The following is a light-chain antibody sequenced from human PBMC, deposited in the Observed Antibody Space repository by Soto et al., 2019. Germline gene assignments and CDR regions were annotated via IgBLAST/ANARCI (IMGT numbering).Light chain of an antibody. CDR1: SSDVGGYNY. Sequence: QSALTQPASVSGSPGQSITISCTGTSSDVGGYNYVSWYQQHPGKAPKLMIYDVNNRPSGVSDRFSGSKSGNTASLTISGLQAEDEAHYYCSSYTGSNTEVFGGGTKLTVL. CDR3: SSYTGSNTEV. CDR2: DVN. V-gene: IGLV2-14*01. J-gene: IGLJ2*01.